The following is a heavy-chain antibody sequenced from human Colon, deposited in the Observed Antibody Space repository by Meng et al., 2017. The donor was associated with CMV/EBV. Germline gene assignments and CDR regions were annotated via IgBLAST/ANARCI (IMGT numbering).Heavy chain of an antibody. Sequence: SGSTLVKPTETGTLTCTFSGFSLTNSRRRVSWMRQPPGKALEWLAHSEWDDDKVYSSSVKARLTISKDTTRNRVVHTMTDMDHVDTATYYCARTYRSRLSSPFDFWGQGTLVTVSS. V-gene: IGHV2-70D*14. D-gene: IGHD6-13*01. CDR2: SEWDDDK. CDR1: GFSLTNSRRR. CDR3: ARTYRSRLSSPFDF. J-gene: IGHJ4*02.